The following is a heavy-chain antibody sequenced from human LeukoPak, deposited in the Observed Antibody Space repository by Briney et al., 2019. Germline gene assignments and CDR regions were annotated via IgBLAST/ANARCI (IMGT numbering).Heavy chain of an antibody. Sequence: PSETLSLTCTVSGGSISSYYWSWIRQPPGKGLEWIGYIYYSGSTNYNPSLKSRVTISVDTSKNQFSLKLSSVTAADTAVYYCARLLGYSGYDWEDYYYYGMDVWGQGTTVTVSS. V-gene: IGHV4-59*08. CDR2: IYYSGST. J-gene: IGHJ6*02. D-gene: IGHD5-12*01. CDR1: GGSISSYY. CDR3: ARLLGYSGYDWEDYYYYGMDV.